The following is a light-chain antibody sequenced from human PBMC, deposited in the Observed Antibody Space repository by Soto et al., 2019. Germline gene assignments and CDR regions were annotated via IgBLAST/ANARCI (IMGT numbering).Light chain of an antibody. CDR1: QSVSSN. CDR2: DAS. V-gene: IGKV3-11*01. CDR3: QQRGNRPPWT. J-gene: IGKJ1*01. Sequence: EIVLTQSPGTLSLSPGERATLSCRASQSVSSNLAWYQQKPGQAPRLLIYDASNRATGIPARFSGSGSGTDFTLTISSLEPEDFAVYYCQQRGNRPPWTFGQGTKGDTK.